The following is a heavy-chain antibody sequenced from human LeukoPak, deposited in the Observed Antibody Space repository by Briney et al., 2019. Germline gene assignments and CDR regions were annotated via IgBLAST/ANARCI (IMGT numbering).Heavy chain of an antibody. CDR2: ISSGSIYT. Sequence: KAGGSLRLSCAASGFTFSSYSRNWVRQAPGKGLEWVSSISSGSIYTYYADSVKGRFTISRDNAKNSLYLQMNSLRAEDTAIYCCARGRWFGGFYYMDVWGRGTTVTVSS. CDR1: GFTFSSYS. V-gene: IGHV3-21*01. D-gene: IGHD3-10*01. J-gene: IGHJ6*03. CDR3: ARGRWFGGFYYMDV.